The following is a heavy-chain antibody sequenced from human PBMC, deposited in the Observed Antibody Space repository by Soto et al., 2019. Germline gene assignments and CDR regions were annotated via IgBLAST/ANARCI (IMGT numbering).Heavy chain of an antibody. V-gene: IGHV2-5*02. CDR3: AHTAPQVAAAADAFDI. Sequence: QITLKESGPTLVKPTQTLTLTCTFSGFSLSTSGVGVGWIRQPPGKALEWLALIYWDDDKRYSPSLKSRPTITKDTSKSLVVLTMTTMDPVDTATYYCAHTAPQVAAAADAFDIWGQGTMVTVSS. CDR2: IYWDDDK. CDR1: GFSLSTSGVG. J-gene: IGHJ3*02. D-gene: IGHD6-13*01.